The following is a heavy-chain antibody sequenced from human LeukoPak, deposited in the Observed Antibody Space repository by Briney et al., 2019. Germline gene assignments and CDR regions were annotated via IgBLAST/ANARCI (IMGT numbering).Heavy chain of an antibody. V-gene: IGHV3-30-3*01. J-gene: IGHJ4*02. CDR1: GFTFSSYA. CDR3: ARDQTTDYGGNSPIRY. CDR2: IPYDGSNK. D-gene: IGHD4-23*01. Sequence: GALRLSCAASGFTFSSYAMHWVRQAPGKGLEWVAVIPYDGSNKYYGDSVKGRFTISRDNSKNTLYLQMNSLRAEDTAVYYCARDQTTDYGGNSPIRYWGQGTLVTVSS.